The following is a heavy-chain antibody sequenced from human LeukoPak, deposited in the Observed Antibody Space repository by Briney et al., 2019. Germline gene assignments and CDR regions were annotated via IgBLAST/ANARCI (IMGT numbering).Heavy chain of an antibody. J-gene: IGHJ6*02. D-gene: IGHD5-12*01. CDR1: GFTFSSYA. CDR2: ISYDGSNK. Sequence: GRSLRLSCAASGFTFSSYAMHWVRQAPGKGLEWVAVISYDGSNKYYADSVKGRFTISRDNSKNTLYLQMNSLRAEDTAVYYCARGGYDFPYYYGMDAWGQGATVTVSS. V-gene: IGHV3-30-3*01. CDR3: ARGGYDFPYYYGMDA.